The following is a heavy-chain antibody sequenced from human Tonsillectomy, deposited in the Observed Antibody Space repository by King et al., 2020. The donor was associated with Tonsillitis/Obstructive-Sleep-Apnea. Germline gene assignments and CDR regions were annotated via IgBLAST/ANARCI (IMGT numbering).Heavy chain of an antibody. Sequence: VQLVESGGGLVKPGGSLRLSCAASGFTFSNAWMNWVRQAPGKGLEWVGRIKSKTDGGTTDYAAPVKGRFTISRDDSKNTLYLQMNSLKTEDTAVYYCTTDYYASSGYLVDYWGQGTLVTVSS. CDR3: TTDYYASSGYLVDY. V-gene: IGHV3-15*07. CDR1: GFTFSNAW. CDR2: IKSKTDGGTT. D-gene: IGHD3-22*01. J-gene: IGHJ4*02.